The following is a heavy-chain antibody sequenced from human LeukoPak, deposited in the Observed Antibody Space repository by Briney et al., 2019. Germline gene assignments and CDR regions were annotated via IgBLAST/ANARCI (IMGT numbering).Heavy chain of an antibody. V-gene: IGHV3-23*01. J-gene: IGHJ4*02. CDR3: AKDRGEGSSSWYFDY. D-gene: IGHD6-13*01. Sequence: GGSLRLSCAASGFTFSSYGMSWVRQAPGKGLEWVSAISGSGSTYYADSVKGRFTISRDNSKNTLYLQMNSLRAEDTAVYYCAKDRGEGSSSWYFDYWGQGTLVTVSS. CDR2: ISGSGST. CDR1: GFTFSSYG.